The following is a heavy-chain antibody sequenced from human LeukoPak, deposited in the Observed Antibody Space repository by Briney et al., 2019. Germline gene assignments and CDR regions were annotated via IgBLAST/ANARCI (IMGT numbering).Heavy chain of an antibody. CDR3: ARPNITSYYDSRGYDAFDV. CDR1: GYKFNAYW. D-gene: IGHD3-22*01. V-gene: IGHV5-51*01. CDR2: IYPDDSDT. J-gene: IGHJ3*01. Sequence: GESLKISCKGSGYKFNAYWIAWVRQMPGKGLEWMGIIYPDDSDTRYSPSFQGQVTISADKSVNTAYLQWSSLKASDTAMYYCARPNITSYYDSRGYDAFDVWGQGTMVTVYS.